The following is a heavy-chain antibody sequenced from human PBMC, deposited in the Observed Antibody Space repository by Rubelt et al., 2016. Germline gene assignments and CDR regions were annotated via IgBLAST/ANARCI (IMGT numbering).Heavy chain of an antibody. CDR3: AREQQLVGGWCDP. CDR2: IIPIFGTA. D-gene: IGHD6-13*01. Sequence: QVQLVQSGAEVKKPGASVKVSCKASGYTFTSYGISWVRQAPGQGLEWMGWIIPIFGTANYAQKSQGRVAMTADDSTSTVYMELSSLSSEDTAVYYCAREQQLVGGWCDPWGQGTLVTVSS. V-gene: IGHV1-69*13. J-gene: IGHJ5*02. CDR1: GYTFTSYG.